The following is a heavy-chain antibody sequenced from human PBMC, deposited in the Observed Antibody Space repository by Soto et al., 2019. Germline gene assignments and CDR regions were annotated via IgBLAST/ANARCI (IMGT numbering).Heavy chain of an antibody. Sequence: LSLPCTVSGGSIRSGGYYWSWVRQNPRRGLEWIGNIYYSGNTYYNPSLKSRLTISVDTSKNQFSLNLSSVTAADTAVYYCARDRLMATAGTARHYFGLDVWGQGTTVTVSS. CDR2: IYYSGNT. V-gene: IGHV4-31*03. CDR3: ARDRLMATAGTARHYFGLDV. CDR1: GGSIRSGGYY. D-gene: IGHD5-18*01. J-gene: IGHJ6*02.